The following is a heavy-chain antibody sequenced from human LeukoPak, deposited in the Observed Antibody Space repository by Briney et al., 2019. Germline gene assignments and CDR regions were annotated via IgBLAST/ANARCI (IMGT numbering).Heavy chain of an antibody. D-gene: IGHD6-19*01. J-gene: IGHJ4*02. V-gene: IGHV4-39*01. Sequence: SETLSLTCTVSGGSISSSSYYWGWIRQPPGKGLEWIGSIYYSGSTYYNPSLKSRVTISVDTSKNQFSLKLSSVTAADTAVYYCARGTRIAVAVDYFDYWGQGTLVTVSS. CDR1: GGSISSSSYY. CDR3: ARGTRIAVAVDYFDY. CDR2: IYYSGST.